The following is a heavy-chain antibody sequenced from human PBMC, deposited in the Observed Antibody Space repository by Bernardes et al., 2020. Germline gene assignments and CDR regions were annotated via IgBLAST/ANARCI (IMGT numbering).Heavy chain of an antibody. Sequence: TLSLTCTVSGGSISSGGYYWSWIRQLPGKGLEWIGYIFYTGSTNHNPSLKSRVTMSVDTSKNQFSLRLSSVTAADTAVYYCARDLRPQYYFDYWGQGALVTVSS. J-gene: IGHJ4*01. D-gene: IGHD3-10*01. V-gene: IGHV4-31*03. CDR2: IFYTGST. CDR1: GGSISSGGYY. CDR3: ARDLRPQYYFDY.